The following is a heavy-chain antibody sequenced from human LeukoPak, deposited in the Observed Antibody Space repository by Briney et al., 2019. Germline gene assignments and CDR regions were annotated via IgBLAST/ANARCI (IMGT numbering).Heavy chain of an antibody. CDR1: GGTFSSYA. CDR2: IIPILGIA. J-gene: IGHJ4*02. V-gene: IGHV1-69*04. CDR3: ARAQVYYGSGSTFDY. Sequence: SVKVSCKASGGTFSSYAISWVRQAPGQGLEWMGRIIPILGIANYAQKFQGRVTITADKSTSTAYMELSSLRSEDTAVYYCARAQVYYGSGSTFDYWGQGTLVTVSS. D-gene: IGHD3-10*01.